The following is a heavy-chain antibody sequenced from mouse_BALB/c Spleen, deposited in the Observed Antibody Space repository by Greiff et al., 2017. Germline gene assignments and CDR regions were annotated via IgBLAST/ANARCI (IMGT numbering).Heavy chain of an antibody. CDR1: GYSITSGYY. CDR2: ISYDGSN. J-gene: IGHJ3*01. V-gene: IGHV3-6*02. CDR3: ARAYYRYDDGWFAY. Sequence: ESGPGLVKPSQSLSLTCSVTGYSITSGYYWNWIRQFPGNKLEWMGYISYDGSNNYNPSLKNRISITRDTSKNQFFLKLNSVTTEDTATYYCARAYYRYDDGWFAYWGQGTLVTVSA. D-gene: IGHD2-14*01.